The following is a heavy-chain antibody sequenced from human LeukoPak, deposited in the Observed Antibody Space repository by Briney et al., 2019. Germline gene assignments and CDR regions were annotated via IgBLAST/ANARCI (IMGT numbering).Heavy chain of an antibody. CDR1: GFTFSGYD. CDR2: IGTAGDT. J-gene: IGHJ3*02. Sequence: GGSLRLSCAACGFTFSGYDMHWVRQATGRGLEWVSAIGTAGDTYYPGSVKGRFTISRENAKNSLYLQMNSLRAGDTAVYYCARSQGRYGFDIWGQGTMVTVSS. CDR3: ARSQGRYGFDI. V-gene: IGHV3-13*01.